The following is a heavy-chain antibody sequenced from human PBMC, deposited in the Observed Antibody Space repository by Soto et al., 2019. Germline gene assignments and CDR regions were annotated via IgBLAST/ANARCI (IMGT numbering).Heavy chain of an antibody. Sequence: VGSLRLSCASSVCTFSYFAMGWVRHSPGKGLEWVSVLNDRGDTTYYTDSVKGRFTISRDNSKNTLYLQMNSLRSEDTAVYYCAKDATRTNGWYHFEYWGQGALDIVS. V-gene: IGHV3-23*01. J-gene: IGHJ4*02. CDR2: LNDRGDTT. CDR3: AKDATRTNGWYHFEY. CDR1: VCTFSYFA. D-gene: IGHD6-19*01.